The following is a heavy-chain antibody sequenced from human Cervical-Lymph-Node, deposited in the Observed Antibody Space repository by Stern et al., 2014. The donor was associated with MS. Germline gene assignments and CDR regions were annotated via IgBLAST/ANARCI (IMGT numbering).Heavy chain of an antibody. CDR2: LGFDDDE. J-gene: IGHJ6*02. CDR3: ARTIGVDGTGYCYYYGMDV. D-gene: IGHD6-19*01. V-gene: IGHV2-70*01. Sequence: QVTLRESGPALVKPTPTLTLSCTSSGFSLSPSAIRVLRLRQPPGKALEWLALLGFDDDEYYSTSLKARVTITKDTSKNQVVLTMTNMDPVDTATYYCARTIGVDGTGYCYYYGMDVWGQGTTVTVSS. CDR1: GFSLSPSAIR.